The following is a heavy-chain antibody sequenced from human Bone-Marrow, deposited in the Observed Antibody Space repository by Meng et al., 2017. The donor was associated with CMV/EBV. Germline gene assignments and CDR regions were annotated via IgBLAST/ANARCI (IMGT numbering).Heavy chain of an antibody. Sequence: GESLKISCAASGFTFSDYEMNWVRQAPGRGLEWVSVIYSGGNTYYADSVKGRFTISRDNPKNTLYLQMNSLRAEDTAVYYCARRIDDRIVVVPGSYGMDVWGQGTTVTVSS. CDR3: ARRIDDRIVVVPGSYGMDV. CDR1: GFTFSDYE. D-gene: IGHD2-2*01. CDR2: IYSGGNT. J-gene: IGHJ6*02. V-gene: IGHV3-53*01.